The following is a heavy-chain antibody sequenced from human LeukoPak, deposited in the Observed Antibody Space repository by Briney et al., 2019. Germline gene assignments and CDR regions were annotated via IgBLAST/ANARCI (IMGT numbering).Heavy chain of an antibody. Sequence: SETLSLTCTVSGGSISSYYWSWVRQPAGKGLEWIGRIYTSGSTNYNPSLKSRVTMSVDTSKNQFSLKLSSVTAADTAVYYCARDRQWLVLDAFDIWGQGTMVTISS. D-gene: IGHD6-19*01. CDR3: ARDRQWLVLDAFDI. V-gene: IGHV4-4*07. CDR1: GGSISSYY. J-gene: IGHJ3*02. CDR2: IYTSGST.